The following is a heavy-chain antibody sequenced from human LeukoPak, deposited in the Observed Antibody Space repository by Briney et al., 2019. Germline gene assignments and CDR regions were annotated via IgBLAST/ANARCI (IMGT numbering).Heavy chain of an antibody. CDR2: IYYSGST. Sequence: SETLSLTCTVSGGFVSNSSYYWGWIRQPPGKGLEWIVYIYYSGSTNYNPSLKSRVTISVDTSKNQFSLKLSSVTAADTAVYYCARGPLGAPAGNWFDPWGQGTLVTVSS. CDR3: ARGPLGAPAGNWFDP. CDR1: GGFVSNSSYY. D-gene: IGHD1-26*01. J-gene: IGHJ5*02. V-gene: IGHV4-61*01.